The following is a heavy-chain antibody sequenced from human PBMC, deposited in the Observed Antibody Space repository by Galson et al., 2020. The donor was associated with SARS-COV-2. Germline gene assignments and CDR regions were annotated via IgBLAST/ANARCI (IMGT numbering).Heavy chain of an antibody. J-gene: IGHJ4*02. CDR1: GGSISSGGYY. Sequence: SETLSLTCTVSGGSISSGGYYWSWIRQPPGTGLEWIGYIYYSGSTYYNPSLKSRVTISVDTSKNQFSLKLSSGTAADTAVYYCARVPITMVRGVIFDYWGQGTLVTVSS. D-gene: IGHD3-10*01. V-gene: IGHV4-31*03. CDR3: ARVPITMVRGVIFDY. CDR2: IYYSGST.